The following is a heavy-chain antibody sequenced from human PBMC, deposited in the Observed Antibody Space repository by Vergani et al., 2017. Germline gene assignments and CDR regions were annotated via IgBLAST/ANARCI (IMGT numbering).Heavy chain of an antibody. J-gene: IGHJ3*02. Sequence: QVQLQESGPGLVKPSETLSLTCTVSGGSISSYYWSWIRQPPGKGLEWIGYIYYSGSTNYNPSLKSRVTISVDTSKNQFSLKLSSVTAADTAVYYCASFGRIGGGAFDIWGQGTMVTVSS. CDR2: IYYSGST. D-gene: IGHD3-16*01. CDR3: ASFGRIGGGAFDI. V-gene: IGHV4-59*01. CDR1: GGSISSYY.